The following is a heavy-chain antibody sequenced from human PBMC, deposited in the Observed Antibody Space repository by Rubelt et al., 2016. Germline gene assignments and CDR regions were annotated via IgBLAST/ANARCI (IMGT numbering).Heavy chain of an antibody. Sequence: WVAFIRDDRCNKYYADSVKGRFTISRDNSKNTLYLQMNSLRAEDTAVYYCAKVRTGTTALTYYYYGMDVWGQGTTVTVSS. J-gene: IGHJ6*02. CDR2: IRDDRCNK. CDR3: AKVRTGTTALTYYYYGMDV. D-gene: IGHD1-1*01. V-gene: IGHV3-30*02.